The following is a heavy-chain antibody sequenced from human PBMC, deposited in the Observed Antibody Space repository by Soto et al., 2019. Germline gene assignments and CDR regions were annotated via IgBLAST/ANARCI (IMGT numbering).Heavy chain of an antibody. CDR2: INHSGST. D-gene: IGHD2-8*01. J-gene: IGHJ6*02. CDR3: AREFKAGYCTNGVCYTGYYYYGMDV. CDR1: GGSFSGYY. V-gene: IGHV4-34*01. Sequence: PETLSLTCAVYGGSFSGYYWSWIRQPPGKGLEWIGEINHSGSTNYNPSLKSRVTISVDTSKNQFSLKLSSVTAADTAVYYCAREFKAGYCTNGVCYTGYYYYGMDVWGQGTTVTVSS.